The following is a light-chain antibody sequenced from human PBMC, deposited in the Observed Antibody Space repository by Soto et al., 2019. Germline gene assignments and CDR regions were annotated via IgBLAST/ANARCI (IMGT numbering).Light chain of an antibody. CDR2: DVN. J-gene: IGLJ1*01. V-gene: IGLV2-11*01. CDR1: SSDVGAYNY. CDR3: CSFAGLNYFGLYV. Sequence: QSALTQPPSVSGSPGQSVAISCTGTSSDVGAYNYVFWYQHHPGKAPKLIIFDVNKRPSGVSDRFSGSKSGNTASLTISGLQPDDDADYPCCSFAGLNYFGLYVFGTGTKVTVL.